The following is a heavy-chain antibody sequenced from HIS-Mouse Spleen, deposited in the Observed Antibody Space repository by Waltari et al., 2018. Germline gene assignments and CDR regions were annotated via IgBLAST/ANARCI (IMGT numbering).Heavy chain of an antibody. CDR1: GGSISSSSYY. V-gene: IGHV4-39*07. CDR2: IYYSGST. CDR3: AREIPYSSSWYDWYFDL. D-gene: IGHD6-13*01. Sequence: QLQLQESGPGLVKPSETLSLTCTVSGGSISSSSYYWGWIRQPPGKGLEWIGGIYYSGSTHYIPSLKSRVTISVDTSKNQFSLKLSSVTAADTAVYYCAREIPYSSSWYDWYFDLWGRGTLVTVSS. J-gene: IGHJ2*01.